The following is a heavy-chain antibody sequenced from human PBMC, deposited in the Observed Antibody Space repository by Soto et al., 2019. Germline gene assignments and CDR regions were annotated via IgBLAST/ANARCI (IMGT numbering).Heavy chain of an antibody. CDR2: IYYSGST. J-gene: IGHJ5*02. CDR1: GGSISSGGYY. V-gene: IGHV4-31*03. Sequence: PSETLSLTCTVSGGSISSGGYYWSWIRQHPGKGLEWIGYIYYSGSTYYDPSLKSRVTISVDTSKNQFSLKLSSVTAADTAVYYCARGNYCSSTSCYPQPYRYNWFHPWGQGTPVTVSS. D-gene: IGHD2-2*01. CDR3: ARGNYCSSTSCYPQPYRYNWFHP.